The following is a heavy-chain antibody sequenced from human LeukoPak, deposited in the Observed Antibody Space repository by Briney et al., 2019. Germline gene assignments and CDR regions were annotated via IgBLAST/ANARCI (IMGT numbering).Heavy chain of an antibody. V-gene: IGHV4-39*07. CDR2: VYYRGNT. J-gene: IGHJ4*02. Sequence: SETLSLTCTVSGGSISSYYWSWIRQPPGRGLEWIGSVYYRGNTYYNPSLKSRVTISVDTSKNQFSLKLSSVTAADTAVYYCASLGYRGFDYWGQGTLVTVSS. CDR1: GGSISSYY. CDR3: ASLGYRGFDY. D-gene: IGHD5-24*01.